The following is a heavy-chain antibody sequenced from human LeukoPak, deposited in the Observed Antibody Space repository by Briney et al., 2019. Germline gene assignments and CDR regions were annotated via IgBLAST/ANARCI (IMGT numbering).Heavy chain of an antibody. V-gene: IGHV4-34*01. CDR1: GGSFSGYT. CDR3: TRGGSSNWSIHWYFDL. J-gene: IGHJ2*01. Sequence: PSETLSLTCAVYGGSFSGYTWSWIRQPPGKGLEWIGEINHSGGTNYNPSLKSRVTISMDTSNNQFSLKLSSVTAADTAVYYCTRGGSSNWSIHWYFDLWGRGTLVTVSS. D-gene: IGHD6-13*01. CDR2: INHSGGT.